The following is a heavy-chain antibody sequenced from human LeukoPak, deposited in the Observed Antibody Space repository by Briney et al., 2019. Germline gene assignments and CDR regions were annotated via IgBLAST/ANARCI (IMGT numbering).Heavy chain of an antibody. CDR1: GYTFTVYY. D-gene: IGHD2-15*01. Sequence: ASVNVSCRASGYTFTVYYFHWVRQAHGQGLEWMGWINPNSGDTNYSQKFQGRVTMTRDTSISTAYMELSRLRSDDTAVYYCARDLGYSATHWGQGTLLTVSS. CDR3: ARDLGYSATH. J-gene: IGHJ4*02. V-gene: IGHV1-2*02. CDR2: INPNSGDT.